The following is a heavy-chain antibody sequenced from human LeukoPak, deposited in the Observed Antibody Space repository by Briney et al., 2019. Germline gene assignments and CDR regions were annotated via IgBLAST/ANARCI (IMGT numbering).Heavy chain of an antibody. Sequence: PGGSLRLSCAASEFTFSSLWMSWVRQAPGKGLEWVANINQDGSEKYYVDSVRGRFTISRDNAKKSLFLHMNGLRAEDTAVYYCARADYSSSLDYWGQGTLVTVSS. CDR2: INQDGSEK. V-gene: IGHV3-7*05. J-gene: IGHJ4*02. CDR1: EFTFSSLW. D-gene: IGHD6-6*01. CDR3: ARADYSSSLDY.